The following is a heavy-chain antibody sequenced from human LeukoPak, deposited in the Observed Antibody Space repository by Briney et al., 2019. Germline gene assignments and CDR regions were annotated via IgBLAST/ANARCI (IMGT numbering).Heavy chain of an antibody. J-gene: IGHJ6*02. CDR2: INPNSGGT. V-gene: IGHV1-2*02. D-gene: IGHD2-15*01. CDR1: GYTFTGYY. CDR3: ARDLSGGQNYYYGMDV. Sequence: APVKVSCKASGYTFTGYYMHWVRQAPGQGLEWMGWINPNSGGTNYAQKFQGRVTMTRDTSISTAYMELSRLRSDDTAVYYCARDLSGGQNYYYGMDVWGQGTTVTVSS.